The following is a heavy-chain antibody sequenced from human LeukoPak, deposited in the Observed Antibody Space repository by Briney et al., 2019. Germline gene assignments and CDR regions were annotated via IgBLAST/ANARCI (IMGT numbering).Heavy chain of an antibody. CDR1: GYTFTGYY. CDR3: ARELGLNGDQSYNWFDP. V-gene: IGHV1-2*02. Sequence: GASVKVSCKASGYTFTGYYMHWVRQAPGQGLEWMGWINPNSGGTNYAQKFQGRVTMTRDTSISTAYMELSRLRSDDTAVYYCARELGLNGDQSYNWFDPWGQGTLVTVSS. D-gene: IGHD2-8*01. J-gene: IGHJ5*02. CDR2: INPNSGGT.